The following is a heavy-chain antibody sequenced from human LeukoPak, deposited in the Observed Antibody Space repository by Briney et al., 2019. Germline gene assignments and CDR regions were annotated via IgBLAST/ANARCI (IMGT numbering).Heavy chain of an antibody. CDR1: GYTFTSYG. Sequence: ASVKVSCKASGYTFTSYGISWVRQAPGQGLEWMGWISAYNGNTNYAQKLQGRVTVTTDTSTSTAYMELRSLRSDDTAVYYCARDRSKYSSGWYAQHYFDYWGQGTLVTVSS. V-gene: IGHV1-18*01. CDR3: ARDRSKYSSGWYAQHYFDY. CDR2: ISAYNGNT. D-gene: IGHD6-19*01. J-gene: IGHJ4*02.